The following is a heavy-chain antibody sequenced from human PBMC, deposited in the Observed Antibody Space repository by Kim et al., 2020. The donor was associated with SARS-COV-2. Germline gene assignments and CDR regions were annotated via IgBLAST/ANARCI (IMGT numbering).Heavy chain of an antibody. CDR3: VKSPNYYDNGGYYYFDY. J-gene: IGHJ4*02. CDR1: GFTFISSG. CDR2: ISYDGSNK. Sequence: GGSLRLSCAASGFTFISSGIHWVRQAPGKGLEWVAVISYDGSNKWYADSVKGRFTISRDNAQNTLFLQVNSLRVEDTAVYYCVKSPNYYDNGGYYYFDYWGQGTLVTVSS. D-gene: IGHD3-22*01. V-gene: IGHV3-30*18.